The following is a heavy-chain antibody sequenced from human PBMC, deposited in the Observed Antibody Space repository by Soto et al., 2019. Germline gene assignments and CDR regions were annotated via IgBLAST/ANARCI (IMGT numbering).Heavy chain of an antibody. CDR3: ARSLDYYDSSGYLYYFDY. CDR1: GFTFSSYA. V-gene: IGHV3-30-3*01. Sequence: LRLSCAASGFTFSSYAMHWVRQAPGKGLEWVAVISYDGSNKYYADSVKGRFTISRDNSKNTLYLQMNSLRAEDTAVYYCARSLDYYDSSGYLYYFDYWGQGTSVTVSS. D-gene: IGHD3-22*01. J-gene: IGHJ4*02. CDR2: ISYDGSNK.